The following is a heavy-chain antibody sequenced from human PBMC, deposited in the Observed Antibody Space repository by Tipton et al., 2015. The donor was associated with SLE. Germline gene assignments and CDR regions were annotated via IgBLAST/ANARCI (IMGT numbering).Heavy chain of an antibody. J-gene: IGHJ4*02. CDR1: GFTFADYG. V-gene: IGHV3-49*04. CDR3: TRDPVKDDGSGYLPLDY. D-gene: IGHD3-22*01. CDR2: IRATLYGATT. Sequence: SLRLSCTTSGFTFADYGLSWVRQAPGKGLEWVGFIRATLYGATTEYAASVKGRFTISRDDSKSIAYLQMNSLKTEDTAMYYCTRDPVKDDGSGYLPLDYWGQGTLVTVSS.